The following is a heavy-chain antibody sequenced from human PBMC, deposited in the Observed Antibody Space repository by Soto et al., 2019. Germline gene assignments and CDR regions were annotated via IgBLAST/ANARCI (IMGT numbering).Heavy chain of an antibody. CDR3: ARGHGIYVRFDS. Sequence: ASETLSLTCSVSGGSVYDFYWNWLRQTPGKGLEWIGNIYNNGRTNYNPSLKNRVTISIDTSKNQFSLHLSSVTTADTAMYFCARGHGIYVRFDSWGQGTLGTVS. V-gene: IGHV4-59*02. J-gene: IGHJ4*02. CDR1: GGSVYDFY. D-gene: IGHD3-10*02. CDR2: IYNNGRT.